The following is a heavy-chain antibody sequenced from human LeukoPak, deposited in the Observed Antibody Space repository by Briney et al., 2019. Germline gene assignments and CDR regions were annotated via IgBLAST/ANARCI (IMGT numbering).Heavy chain of an antibody. Sequence: PSETLSLTCTVSGGSISSYYWSWIRQPPGKGLEWIGYIYYSGSTNYNPSLKSRVTISVDTSKNQFSLKLSSVTAADTAVYYCARGGSVVPAAIRRYNWFDPWGQGTLVTVSS. CDR2: IYYSGST. CDR3: ARGGSVVPAAIRRYNWFDP. V-gene: IGHV4-59*01. J-gene: IGHJ5*02. CDR1: GGSISSYY. D-gene: IGHD2-2*02.